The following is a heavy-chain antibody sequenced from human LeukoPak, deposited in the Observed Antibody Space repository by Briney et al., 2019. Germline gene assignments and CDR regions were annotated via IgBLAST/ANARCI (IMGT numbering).Heavy chain of an antibody. CDR1: GGPISSYY. CDR2: IYYSGST. D-gene: IGHD3-22*01. Sequence: SETLSLTCTVSGGPISSYYWSWIRQPLGKGLEWIGYIYYSGSTNYNPSLKSRVTISVDTSKNQFSLKLSSVTAADTAVYYCARSYYDSSGYYFNWFDPWGQGTLVTVSS. V-gene: IGHV4-59*01. J-gene: IGHJ5*02. CDR3: ARSYYDSSGYYFNWFDP.